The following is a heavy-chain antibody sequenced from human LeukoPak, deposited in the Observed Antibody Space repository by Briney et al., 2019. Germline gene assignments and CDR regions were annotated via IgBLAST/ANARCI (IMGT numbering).Heavy chain of an antibody. D-gene: IGHD5-18*01. CDR1: GGSFSGYY. CDR3: ARDDGYSYGYGLDY. Sequence: PSETLSLTCAVYGGSFSGYYWSWIRQPPGKGLEWIGEINHSGSTNYNPSLKSRVTISVDTSKNQFSLKLSSVTAADTAVYYCARDDGYSYGYGLDYWGQGTLVTVSS. CDR2: INHSGST. J-gene: IGHJ4*02. V-gene: IGHV4-34*01.